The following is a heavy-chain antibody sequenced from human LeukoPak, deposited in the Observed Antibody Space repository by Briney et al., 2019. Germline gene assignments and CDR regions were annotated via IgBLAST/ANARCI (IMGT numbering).Heavy chain of an antibody. CDR1: GFTFNIYK. Sequence: GRSLRLSCAASGFTFNIYKIHWVRQAPGKGLEWVAVVLYDGTQKYYADSVKGRFTISSDNSKNKMFLQMDSLRAEDTAVYYCVAGADQRGAVPYSSGGFWGPGTLVTVSS. CDR2: VLYDGTQK. V-gene: IGHV3-30*04. CDR3: VAGADQRGAVPYSSGGF. D-gene: IGHD2-21*01. J-gene: IGHJ4*01.